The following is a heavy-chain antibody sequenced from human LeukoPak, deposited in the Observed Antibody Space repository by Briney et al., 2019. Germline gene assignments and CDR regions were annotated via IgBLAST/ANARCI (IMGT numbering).Heavy chain of an antibody. J-gene: IGHJ5*02. CDR2: INHSGST. D-gene: IGHD6-13*01. V-gene: IGHV4-34*01. Sequence: SETLSLTCAVYGGAFSGYYWSWIRQPPGKGLEWIGEINHSGSTNYNPSLKSRVTISVDTSKNQFSLKLSSVTAADTAVYYCARGYLSSFRLHWFYPWGQGTLVTVSS. CDR1: GGAFSGYY. CDR3: ARGYLSSFRLHWFYP.